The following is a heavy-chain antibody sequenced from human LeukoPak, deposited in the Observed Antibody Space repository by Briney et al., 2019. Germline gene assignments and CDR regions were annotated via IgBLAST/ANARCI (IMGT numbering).Heavy chain of an antibody. V-gene: IGHV3-9*01. CDR2: ISWNSGSI. J-gene: IGHJ4*02. Sequence: GGSLRLSCAASGFTFDDYAMHWVQQAPGKGLEWVSGISWNSGSIGYADSVKGRFTISRDNAKNSLYLQMNSLRAEDTALYYCAKAQGDSSGLDYWGQGTLVTVSS. CDR3: AKAQGDSSGLDY. D-gene: IGHD6-19*01. CDR1: GFTFDDYA.